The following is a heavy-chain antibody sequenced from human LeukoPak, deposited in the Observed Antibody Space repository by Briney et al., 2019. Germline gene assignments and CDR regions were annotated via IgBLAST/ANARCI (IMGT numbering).Heavy chain of an antibody. CDR3: AWSGYYPEDYYYYYGMDV. D-gene: IGHD3-3*01. CDR2: IIVGSGAT. V-gene: IGHV1-58*01. Sequence: ASVKVSCKASGFTSTNFAVQWVRQARGQRLEWIGWIIVGSGATKCAQDFQERVTITRDLSTSTLYMELRSLTSEDTAVYYCAWSGYYPEDYYYYYGMDVWGQGTTVTVSS. J-gene: IGHJ6*02. CDR1: GFTSTNFA.